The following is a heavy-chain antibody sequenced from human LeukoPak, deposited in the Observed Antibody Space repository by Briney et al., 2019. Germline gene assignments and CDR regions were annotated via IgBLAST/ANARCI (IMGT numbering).Heavy chain of an antibody. Sequence: LSLTCTVSGGSISSYYWSWIRQPPGKGLEWVSYISSSSSTIYYADSVKGRFTISRDNAKNSLYLQMNSLRAEDTAVYYCARLGGRRQLAGEKAFDIWGQGTMVTVSS. CDR1: GGSISSYY. V-gene: IGHV3-11*04. D-gene: IGHD6-13*01. CDR3: ARLGGRRQLAGEKAFDI. J-gene: IGHJ3*02. CDR2: ISSSSSTI.